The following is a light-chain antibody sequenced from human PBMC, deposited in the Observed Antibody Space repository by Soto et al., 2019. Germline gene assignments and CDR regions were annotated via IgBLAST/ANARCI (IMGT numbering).Light chain of an antibody. CDR2: DIS. CDR3: QQYNNWPS. V-gene: IGKV3-15*01. Sequence: EFVLTQSPGTLSVSPGERATLSCRASQSVGSNLAWYQQRPGQDPRLLIYDISNRATGVPARFSGSGSETEFTLTIRSLQSEDFAVYFCQQYNNWPSFGQGTRLEIK. J-gene: IGKJ5*01. CDR1: QSVGSN.